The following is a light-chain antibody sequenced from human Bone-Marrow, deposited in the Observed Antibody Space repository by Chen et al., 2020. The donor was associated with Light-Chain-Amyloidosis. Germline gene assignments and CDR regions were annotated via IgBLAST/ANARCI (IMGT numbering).Light chain of an antibody. CDR3: SSYTITNTLV. CDR1: SSDVGGDNH. Sequence: QSALTQPASVSGSPGQSIPISCTGTSSDVGGDNHVSWYQQHPDKAPKLMIYEFTNRPSWVPDRFSGSKSDNTASLTISGLQTEDEADYFCSSYTITNTLVFGSGTRVTVL. V-gene: IGLV2-14*01. CDR2: EFT. J-gene: IGLJ1*01.